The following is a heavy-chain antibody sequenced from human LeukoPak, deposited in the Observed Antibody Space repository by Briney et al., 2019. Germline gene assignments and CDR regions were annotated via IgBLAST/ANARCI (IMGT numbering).Heavy chain of an antibody. Sequence: GGSLRLSCGASGFTFSGYSMNWVRQAPGKGLEWVSSISTSSSYIYYADSVKGRFTISRDNAKKSLYLQMNSLRAEDTAVYYCAKNMVRGVIMSSSFDYWGQGTLVTVSS. J-gene: IGHJ4*02. CDR1: GFTFSGYS. CDR2: ISTSSSYI. D-gene: IGHD3-10*01. V-gene: IGHV3-21*04. CDR3: AKNMVRGVIMSSSFDY.